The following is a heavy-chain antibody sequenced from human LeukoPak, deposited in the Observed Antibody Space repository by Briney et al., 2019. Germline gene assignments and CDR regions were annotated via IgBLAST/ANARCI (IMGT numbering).Heavy chain of an antibody. Sequence: PSESLSPTRAVYRVSFSGYYWGWIPQPPGKGLEWSVGIYHRGSTTYNPSLKSRVTTSVDTSTNQLSLTLSSVTAADTAVYYCARGPVYSSSWYWGATYFDYWGQGTLVTVSS. CDR1: RVSFSGYY. V-gene: IGHV4-34*01. CDR2: IYHRGST. J-gene: IGHJ4*02. CDR3: ARGPVYSSSWYWGATYFDY. D-gene: IGHD6-13*01.